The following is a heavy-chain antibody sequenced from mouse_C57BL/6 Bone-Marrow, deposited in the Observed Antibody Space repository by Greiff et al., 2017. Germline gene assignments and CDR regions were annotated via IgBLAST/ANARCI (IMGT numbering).Heavy chain of an antibody. CDR3: ARMVYSYLFDY. CDR2: IYPRDGST. V-gene: IGHV1-85*01. Sequence: QVQLQQSGPELVKPGASVKLSCKASGYTFTSYDINWVKQRPGQGLEWIGWIYPRDGSTKYNEKFKGMATLTVDTSSSTAYMELHSLTSADSAVYFWARMVYSYLFDYCVQGTTLTVSS. CDR1: GYTFTSYD. D-gene: IGHD2-12*01. J-gene: IGHJ2*01.